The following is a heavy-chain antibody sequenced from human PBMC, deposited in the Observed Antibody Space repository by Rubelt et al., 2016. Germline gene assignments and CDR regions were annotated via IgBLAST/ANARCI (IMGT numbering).Heavy chain of an antibody. Sequence: QVQLQESGPGLVKPSQTVSLTCTVSGGSIGSGGHYWSWIRQHPGKGLEWIGHIFSTGTTYYNPSLESRLTISIDTSRSQFSLNRNSVTAADTAVDYCATEPTYGDYGGAPFDSWGQGTLVTVSS. V-gene: IGHV4-31*03. CDR3: ATEPTYGDYGGAPFDS. CDR2: IFSTGTT. CDR1: GGSIGSGGHY. J-gene: IGHJ4*02. D-gene: IGHD4-17*01.